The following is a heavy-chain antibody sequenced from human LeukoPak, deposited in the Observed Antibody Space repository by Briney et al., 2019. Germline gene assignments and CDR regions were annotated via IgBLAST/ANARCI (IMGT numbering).Heavy chain of an antibody. Sequence: GGSLRLSCAASGFTFRSYAMSWVRQAPGKGLEWVSGISGSGGSTYYADSVKGRFTISRDNSKNTLYLQMNSLRAEDTAVYYCAKSLVGATRVWGQGTLVTVSS. CDR2: ISGSGGST. CDR3: AKSLVGATRV. D-gene: IGHD1-26*01. J-gene: IGHJ4*02. V-gene: IGHV3-23*01. CDR1: GFTFRSYA.